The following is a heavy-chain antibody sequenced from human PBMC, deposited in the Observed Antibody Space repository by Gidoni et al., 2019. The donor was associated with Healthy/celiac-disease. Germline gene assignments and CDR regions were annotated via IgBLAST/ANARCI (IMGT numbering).Heavy chain of an antibody. CDR2: ISSNGGST. CDR3: VKGDDVLLWFGGNDAFDI. Sequence: EVQLVESGGGLVQPGGSLRLSCSASGFTFSSYAMHWVRQAPGKGLEYVSAISSNGGSTYYADSVKGRFTISRDNSKNTLYLQMSSLRAEDTAVYYCVKGDDVLLWFGGNDAFDIWGQGTMVTVSS. CDR1: GFTFSSYA. J-gene: IGHJ3*02. D-gene: IGHD3-10*01. V-gene: IGHV3-64D*06.